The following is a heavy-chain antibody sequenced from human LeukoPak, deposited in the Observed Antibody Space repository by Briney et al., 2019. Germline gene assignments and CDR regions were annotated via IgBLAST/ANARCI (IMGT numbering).Heavy chain of an antibody. CDR1: GASVRGYY. V-gene: IGHV4-38-2*02. J-gene: IGHJ4*02. Sequence: SETLSLTCTVSGASVRGYYWSWIRQPPGKGLEWIGSIYHSGSTYYNPSLKSRVTISVDTSKNQFSLKLSSVTAADTAVYYCAREFRNFYYDFWSGYYLYYFDYWGQGTLVTVSS. D-gene: IGHD3-3*01. CDR3: AREFRNFYYDFWSGYYLYYFDY. CDR2: IYHSGST.